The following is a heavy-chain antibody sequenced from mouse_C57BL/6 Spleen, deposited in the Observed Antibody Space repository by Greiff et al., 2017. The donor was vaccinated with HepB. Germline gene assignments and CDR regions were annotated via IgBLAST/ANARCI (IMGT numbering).Heavy chain of an antibody. CDR3: ARGGVTTVYYAMDY. V-gene: IGHV1-52*01. CDR1: GYTFTSYW. CDR2: IDPSDSET. J-gene: IGHJ4*01. Sequence: QVQLKQPGAELVRPGSSVKLSCKASGYTFTSYWMHWVKQRPIQGLEWIGNIDPSDSETHYNQKFKDKATLTVDKSSSTAYMQLSSLTSEDSAVYYCARGGVTTVYYAMDYWGQGTSVTVSS. D-gene: IGHD2-2*01.